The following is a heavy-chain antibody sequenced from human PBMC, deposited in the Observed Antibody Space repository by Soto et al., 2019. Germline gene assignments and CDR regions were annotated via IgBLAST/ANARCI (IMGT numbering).Heavy chain of an antibody. CDR1: GFSLRTSAVG. J-gene: IGHJ4*02. V-gene: IGHV2-5*02. Sequence: SGPTLVNPTQTLTLTCTFSGFSLRTSAVGVAWIRQPPGKALEWLAVIYWDDDKRYSPSLKSRLTITKDASKNRVVLTMINMDPVDTGTYYCAHRQLVEASPGLDYWGPGTLVTVSS. CDR2: IYWDDDK. CDR3: AHRQLVEASPGLDY.